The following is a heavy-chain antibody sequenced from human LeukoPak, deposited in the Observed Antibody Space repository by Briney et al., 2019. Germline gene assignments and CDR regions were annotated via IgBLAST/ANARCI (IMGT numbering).Heavy chain of an antibody. CDR3: ARGSRRLADFHY. D-gene: IGHD1-26*01. CDR2: ISYSGST. CDR1: GDSISSSDYY. J-gene: IGHJ4*02. Sequence: NPSETLSLTCTVSGDSISSSDYYWGWIRQPPGKGLGWIGTISYSGSTYYNPSLQSRATISVDTSKNQFSLELSSVTAADTAVYYCARGSRRLADFHYWGQGTLVTVSS. V-gene: IGHV4-39*01.